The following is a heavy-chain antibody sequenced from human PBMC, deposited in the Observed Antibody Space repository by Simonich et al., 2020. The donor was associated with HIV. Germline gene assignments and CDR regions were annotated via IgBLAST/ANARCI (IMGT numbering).Heavy chain of an antibody. Sequence: QVQLVQSGAEVKKPGASVKVSCKASGYTFTSYGINWVRQAPGQGLEWLGWLSTYNPNTNYAQKLQDRVTMTADTSTSTAYMDLRSLRSDDTALYYCARDPEQLVRAEYFQHWGQGTLVTVSS. D-gene: IGHD6-6*01. CDR1: GYTFTSYG. V-gene: IGHV1-18*01. CDR3: ARDPEQLVRAEYFQH. J-gene: IGHJ1*01. CDR2: LSTYNPNT.